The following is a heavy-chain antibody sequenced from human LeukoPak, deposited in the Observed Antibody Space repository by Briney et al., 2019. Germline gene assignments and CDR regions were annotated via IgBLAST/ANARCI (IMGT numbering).Heavy chain of an antibody. Sequence: GRSLRLSCAASGFIFSTYGMHWVRQAPGKGLEWVAIIWYDGSNKYYADSVKGRFTISRDNSRNTLYQQMNSLRAEDTAVYYCARDSSGDYAVDYWGQGTLVSVSS. J-gene: IGHJ4*02. V-gene: IGHV3-33*01. CDR2: IWYDGSNK. CDR3: ARDSSGDYAVDY. D-gene: IGHD4-17*01. CDR1: GFIFSTYG.